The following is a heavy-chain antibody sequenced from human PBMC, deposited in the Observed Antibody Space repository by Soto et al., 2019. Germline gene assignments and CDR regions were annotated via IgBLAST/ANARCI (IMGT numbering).Heavy chain of an antibody. CDR2: IWYDGSNK. Sequence: PGGSLRLSCAASGFTFSSYGMHWVRQAPGKGLEWVAVIWYDGSNKYYADSVKGRFTISRDNSKNTLYLQMNSLRAEDTAVYYCARDYGSIVRYYGMDVWGQGTTVTVSS. V-gene: IGHV3-33*01. J-gene: IGHJ6*02. CDR1: GFTFSSYG. D-gene: IGHD2-2*01. CDR3: ARDYGSIVRYYGMDV.